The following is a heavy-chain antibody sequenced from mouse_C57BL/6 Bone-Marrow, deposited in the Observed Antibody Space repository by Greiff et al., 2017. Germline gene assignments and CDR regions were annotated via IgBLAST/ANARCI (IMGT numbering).Heavy chain of an antibody. CDR2: IWSGGST. V-gene: IGHV2-2*02. D-gene: IGHD4-1*01. CDR3: ARKANWDAKDY. Sequence: QVQLQQSGPGLVQPSQSLSITCTASGFSLTSYGVHWVRQSPGKGLEWLGVIWSGGSTDYNAAFISRLSTSKDNSKSQVFLKMNSLQDNDTAIYYCARKANWDAKDYWGQGTSVTVSS. J-gene: IGHJ4*01. CDR1: GFSLTSYG.